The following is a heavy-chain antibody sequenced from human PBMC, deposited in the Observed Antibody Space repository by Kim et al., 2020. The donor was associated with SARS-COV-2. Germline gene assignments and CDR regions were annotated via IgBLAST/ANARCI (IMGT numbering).Heavy chain of an antibody. J-gene: IGHJ4*02. D-gene: IGHD3-16*01. Sequence: SETLSLTCSLSGGSINSSDYYWGWIRQPPGKGLEWIGSIYYSGSTYYNPSLKSRVTISVDSSKSQFSLSLRSMTAADTAVYYCASMMTGPPTWPVDSWGQGTLVIVSS. CDR3: ASMMTGPPTWPVDS. V-gene: IGHV4-39*07. CDR1: GGSINSSDYY. CDR2: IYYSGST.